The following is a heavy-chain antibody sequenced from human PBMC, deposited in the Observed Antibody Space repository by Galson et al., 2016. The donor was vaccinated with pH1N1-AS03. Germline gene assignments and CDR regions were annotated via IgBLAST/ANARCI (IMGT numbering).Heavy chain of an antibody. CDR2: LDHSGST. D-gene: IGHD4-17*01. CDR1: GGSISSGYW. V-gene: IGHV4-4*02. CDR3: VRDIYGDPLGE. Sequence: SETLSLTCAVSGGSISSGYWWSWVRQPPGEGLEWIGELDHSGSTNYNPSLKSRVTISVDKSKNQFSLQLNSVTPEDTAVYYCVRDIYGDPLGEWGQGTLVTVSS. J-gene: IGHJ4*02.